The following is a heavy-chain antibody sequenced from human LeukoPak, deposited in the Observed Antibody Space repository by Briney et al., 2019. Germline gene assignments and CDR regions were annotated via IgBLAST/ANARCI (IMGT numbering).Heavy chain of an antibody. CDR3: ARVEEYYSSGWYGYFDY. Sequence: PGGSLRLSCAASGFTLSNYDMNWVRQAPGKGLEWISYISSSGLTIYYADSVKGRFTISRDNAKNSLYLQMNSLRAEDTAVYYCARVEEYYSSGWYGYFDYWGQGTLVTVSS. J-gene: IGHJ4*02. V-gene: IGHV3-48*03. D-gene: IGHD6-19*01. CDR2: ISSSGLTI. CDR1: GFTLSNYD.